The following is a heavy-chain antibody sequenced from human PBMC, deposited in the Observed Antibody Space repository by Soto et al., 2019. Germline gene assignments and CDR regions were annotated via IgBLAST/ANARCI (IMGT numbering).Heavy chain of an antibody. V-gene: IGHV4-4*02. D-gene: IGHD2-8*01. CDR3: ARGVSFRWVS. CDR2: VHRSGTT. Sequence: QVQLQESGPRLVKPSGTLSLTCAVSSGSISTDYWWSWVRQPPGKGLEWIGEVHRSGTTNYIQSLKSRVTLSVDTSGNQVSLELTSVAAADTAVYYCARGVSFRWVSWGQGTLVTVSS. CDR1: SGSISTDYW. J-gene: IGHJ5*02.